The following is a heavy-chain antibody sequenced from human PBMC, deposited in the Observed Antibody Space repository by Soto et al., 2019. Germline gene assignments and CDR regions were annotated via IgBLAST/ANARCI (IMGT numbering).Heavy chain of an antibody. V-gene: IGHV4-38-2*01. D-gene: IGHD3-10*01. CDR2: IHQSGSP. Sequence: SETLSLTCAVSNFSLSKVYYWGWIRQPPGKGLEWIGSIHQSGSPYYNPSLKGRLTISIDMSKKQFSLRLSSVTAADTAVYYCARGAPRGIIHDFDSWGQGSLVTVSS. J-gene: IGHJ4*02. CDR1: NFSLSKVYY. CDR3: ARGAPRGIIHDFDS.